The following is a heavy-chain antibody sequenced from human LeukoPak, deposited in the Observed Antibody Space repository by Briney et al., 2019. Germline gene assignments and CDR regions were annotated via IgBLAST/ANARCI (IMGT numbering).Heavy chain of an antibody. D-gene: IGHD3-10*01. CDR3: ARVSGSGSYYNEFDY. CDR1: GYSFASYW. J-gene: IGHJ4*02. V-gene: IGHV5-51*01. CDR2: IYPGDSDN. Sequence: GESPKISCKGSGYSFASYWIGWVRQMPGKGLEWMGIIYPGDSDNRYSPSFQGQVTISADKSISTAYLQWSSLKASDTAMYYCARVSGSGSYYNEFDYWGQGTLVTVSS.